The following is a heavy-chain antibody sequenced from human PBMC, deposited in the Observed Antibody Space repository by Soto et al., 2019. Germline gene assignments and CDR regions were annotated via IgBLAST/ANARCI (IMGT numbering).Heavy chain of an antibody. CDR1: GYTFTSYY. Sequence: EASVKVSCKDSGYTFTSYYIHWVRQAPGQGLEWMGIINPSGGRTSYEQKFQGRVTMTRDTSTSTVYMELSSLRSEDTAVYYCARVVAGYSYYGMDVCGKVTTV. D-gene: IGHD3-9*01. CDR2: INPSGGRT. J-gene: IGHJ6*04. V-gene: IGHV1-46*01. CDR3: ARVVAGYSYYGMDV.